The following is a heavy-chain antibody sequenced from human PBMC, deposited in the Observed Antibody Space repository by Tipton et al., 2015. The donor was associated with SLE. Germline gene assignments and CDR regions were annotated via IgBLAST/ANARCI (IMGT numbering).Heavy chain of an antibody. D-gene: IGHD1-1*01. Sequence: GSLRLSCAASGFTVSSNYMSWVRQAPGKGLEWVSVIYAGGNTYYADSVKGRFTISRDNSKNMLYVQMNSLRAEDTAVYYCARFDGGSGTGGLGYWGQGTLVTVSS. CDR1: GFTVSSNY. CDR3: ARFDGGSGTGGLGY. CDR2: IYAGGNT. V-gene: IGHV3-66*02. J-gene: IGHJ4*02.